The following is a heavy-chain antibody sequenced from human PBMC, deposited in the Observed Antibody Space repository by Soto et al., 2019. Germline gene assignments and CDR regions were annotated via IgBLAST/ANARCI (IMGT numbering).Heavy chain of an antibody. J-gene: IGHJ6*02. Sequence: ASVKVCCKAAGYTFTSYGLSRVRQAPGQGLEWMGWINGYTGNTNYAQKVQGRVTMTTDTATNTAYLDLWTLISDDTAVYYCARSWVTGKGGIDVWGQGTTVPVSS. V-gene: IGHV1-18*01. CDR3: ARSWVTGKGGIDV. CDR1: GYTFTSYG. D-gene: IGHD3-16*01. CDR2: INGYTGNT.